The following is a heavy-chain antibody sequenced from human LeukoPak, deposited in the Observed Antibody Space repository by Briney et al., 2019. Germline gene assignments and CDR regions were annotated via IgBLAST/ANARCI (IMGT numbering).Heavy chain of an antibody. J-gene: IGHJ6*02. CDR1: GFTFSNYV. CDR3: ARARPWDSSRSYYFGMDV. V-gene: IGHV3-23*01. Sequence: GGSLRLSCAASGFTFSNYVMSWVRQAPGKGLEWVSGISGSGDSTYYADSVRGRFSISRDSSKNAVYLQMNSLRDEDTAVYYCARARPWDSSRSYYFGMDVWGHGTTVTVSS. D-gene: IGHD3-22*01. CDR2: ISGSGDST.